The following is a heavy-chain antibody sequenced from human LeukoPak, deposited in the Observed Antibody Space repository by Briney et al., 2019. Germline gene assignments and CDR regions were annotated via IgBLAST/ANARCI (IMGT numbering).Heavy chain of an antibody. V-gene: IGHV4-39*01. CDR1: GGSISSSSYY. D-gene: IGHD3-9*01. Sequence: SETLSLTCTVSGGSISSSSYYWGWIRQPPGKGLEWIGSIYYSGSTYYNPSLKSRVTISVDTSKNQFSLKLSSVTAADTAVYYCARAIKAITGSGFDYWGQGTLVTVSS. J-gene: IGHJ4*02. CDR2: IYYSGST. CDR3: ARAIKAITGSGFDY.